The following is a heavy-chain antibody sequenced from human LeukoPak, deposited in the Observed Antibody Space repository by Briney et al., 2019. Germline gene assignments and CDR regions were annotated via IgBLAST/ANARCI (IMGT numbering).Heavy chain of an antibody. J-gene: IGHJ6*03. Sequence: PSETLSLTCTVSGGSISTYYWSWIRQPAGKGLEWIGYINYMGATNYNPSLRSRVTISIDTSKNKFSLNLNSVTAADTAVYYCATYGGLDTAVAAYYMGVCAKGTTVTVSS. CDR2: INYMGAT. CDR3: ATYGGLDTAVAAYYMGV. V-gene: IGHV4-59*01. CDR1: GGSISTYY. D-gene: IGHD5-18*01.